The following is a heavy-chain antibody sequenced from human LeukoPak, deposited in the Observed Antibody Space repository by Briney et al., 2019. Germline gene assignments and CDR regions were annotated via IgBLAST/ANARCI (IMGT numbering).Heavy chain of an antibody. Sequence: SETLSLTCTVSGGSISSSDYYWGWIRQPPGKGLEWIASIYYRGTTHYNPSHQSRVTMSVDTSKNQFSLKLSSVTAADTAVYYCARDPMADDAFDIWGQGTMVTVSS. CDR3: ARDPMADDAFDI. J-gene: IGHJ3*02. CDR2: IYYRGTT. D-gene: IGHD3-10*01. V-gene: IGHV4-39*02. CDR1: GGSISSSDYY.